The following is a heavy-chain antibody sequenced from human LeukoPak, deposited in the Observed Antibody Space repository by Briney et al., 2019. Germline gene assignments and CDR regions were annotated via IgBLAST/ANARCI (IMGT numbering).Heavy chain of an antibody. CDR1: GYTFTGYY. CDR2: INPNSGGT. V-gene: IGHV1-2*02. J-gene: IGHJ6*03. CDR3: ARGGVHNYYYYMDV. Sequence: ASVKVSCKASGYTFTGYYMHWVRQAPGQGLEWIGWINPNSGGTNYAQKFQGRVTMTRGTSISTAYMELSRLRSDDTAVYYCARGGVHNYYYYMDVWGKGTTVTVSS. D-gene: IGHD6-25*01.